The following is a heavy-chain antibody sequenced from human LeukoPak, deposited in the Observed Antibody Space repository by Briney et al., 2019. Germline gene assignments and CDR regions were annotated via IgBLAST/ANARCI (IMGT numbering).Heavy chain of an antibody. CDR1: GGSFRSST. J-gene: IGHJ5*02. CDR3: ARGPLHVALSSGSLKWLDP. CDR2: NAPIFGAP. Sequence: SVKVSCKASGGSFRSSTFAWVRQAPGRGLEWMGGNAPIFGAPNYALDFQGRATITTDESTSTVYLQLTSLISEDTAMYYCARGPLHVALSSGSLKWLDPWGQGSLVTVSS. V-gene: IGHV1-69*05. D-gene: IGHD3-22*01.